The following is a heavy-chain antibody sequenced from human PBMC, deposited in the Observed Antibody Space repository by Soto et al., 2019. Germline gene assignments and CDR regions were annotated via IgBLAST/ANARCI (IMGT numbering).Heavy chain of an antibody. J-gene: IGHJ3*02. CDR2: IVVGSGNT. V-gene: IGHV1-58*02. CDR1: GFTFTSSA. Sequence: SVKVSCKASGFTFTSSAMQWVRQARGQRLEWKGRIVVGSGNTNYAQEFQERVTITRDMSTSTAYMELSSLRSEDTAVYYCAAESCSGGSCYHDAFDIWGQGTMVTVSS. CDR3: AAESCSGGSCYHDAFDI. D-gene: IGHD2-15*01.